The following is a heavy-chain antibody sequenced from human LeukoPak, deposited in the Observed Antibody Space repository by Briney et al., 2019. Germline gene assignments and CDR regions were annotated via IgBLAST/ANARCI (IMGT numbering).Heavy chain of an antibody. CDR2: IYYSGST. J-gene: IGHJ5*02. Sequence: SETLSLTCTVSGGSISSGGYYWSWIRQHPGKGLEWIGYIYYSGSTYYNPSLKSRVTISVDTSKNQFSLRLSPVTAADTAVYYCARDYTIHSSSWYHWFDPWGQGTLVTVSS. V-gene: IGHV4-31*03. CDR3: ARDYTIHSSSWYHWFDP. D-gene: IGHD6-13*01. CDR1: GGSISSGGYY.